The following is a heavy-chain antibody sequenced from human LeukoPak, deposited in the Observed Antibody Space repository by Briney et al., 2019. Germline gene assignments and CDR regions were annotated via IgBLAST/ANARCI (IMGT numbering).Heavy chain of an antibody. CDR2: ISHEGDS. Sequence: SEALLLTCAGYGVSLRGLYWGWIPQSPAKGVGWVGEISHEGDSIYNPSLKSRLTLSVDMSKNQFSLKLRSVTAADTAVYYCARGRNYVSDYYFDVWGKGTTVIVSS. CDR1: GVSLRGLY. D-gene: IGHD1-7*01. CDR3: ARGRNYVSDYYFDV. V-gene: IGHV4-34*01. J-gene: IGHJ6*03.